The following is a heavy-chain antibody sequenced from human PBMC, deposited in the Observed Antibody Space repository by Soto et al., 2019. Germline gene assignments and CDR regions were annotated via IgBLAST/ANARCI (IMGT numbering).Heavy chain of an antibody. V-gene: IGHV3-23*01. J-gene: IGHJ4*02. CDR1: GXTCSSYS. CDR3: ARESDH. Sequence: GSLRLCSAASGXTCSSYSMSWVRQAPGKGLELVSTISGSGGGTYYADSMKGRFTISRDNSKNTLYLQMYSLRVEDTAVYYCARESDHWGQGTLGTVSS. CDR2: ISGSGGGT.